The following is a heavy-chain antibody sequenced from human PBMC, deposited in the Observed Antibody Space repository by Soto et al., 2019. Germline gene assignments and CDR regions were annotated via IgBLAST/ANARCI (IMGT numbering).Heavy chain of an antibody. J-gene: IGHJ4*02. D-gene: IGHD2-15*01. Sequence: SETLSLTCAVSGGSISSSNWWSWVRQPPGKGLEWIGEINHSGSTNYNPSLKSRVTISVDTSKNQFSLKLSSVTAADTAVYYCARAAPRYCSGGSCCSGRDYWGQGTLVTVS. CDR1: GGSISSSNW. V-gene: IGHV4-4*02. CDR3: ARAAPRYCSGGSCCSGRDY. CDR2: INHSGST.